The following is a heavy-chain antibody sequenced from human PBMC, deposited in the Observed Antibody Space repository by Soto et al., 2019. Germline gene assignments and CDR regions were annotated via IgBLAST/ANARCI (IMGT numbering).Heavy chain of an antibody. J-gene: IGHJ4*02. Sequence: VQLLESGGGLVQPGGSLRLSCAASGFIFSSYAMTWVRQAPGKGLEWVSTITGSGGTTYYADPVKGRFTISRDNAMNTLYLQMNSLRAGDTAVYFCVKYGTSFGGGDYFDYWGQGTPVTVSS. CDR1: GFIFSSYA. D-gene: IGHD2-21*01. V-gene: IGHV3-23*01. CDR3: VKYGTSFGGGDYFDY. CDR2: ITGSGGTT.